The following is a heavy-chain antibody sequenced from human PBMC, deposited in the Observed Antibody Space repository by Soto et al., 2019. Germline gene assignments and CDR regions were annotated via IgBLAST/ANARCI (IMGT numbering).Heavy chain of an antibody. CDR1: GFTFSSYD. CDR3: AKRAGPAHPDWYFDL. V-gene: IGHV3-23*01. J-gene: IGHJ2*01. Sequence: EVQLLESGGALVQPGGSLRLSCAASGFTFSSYDMTWVRQAPGKGLEWVSTITDSGYSTYYADSVKGRFTISRDNSKNPLYLQMNSLGAADTALYYCAKRAGPAHPDWYFDLWGRGTLVTVSS. CDR2: ITDSGYST. D-gene: IGHD6-6*01.